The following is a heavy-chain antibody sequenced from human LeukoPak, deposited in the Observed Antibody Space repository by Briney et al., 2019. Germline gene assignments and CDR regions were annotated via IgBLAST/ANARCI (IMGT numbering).Heavy chain of an antibody. CDR1: GGSISSGGYY. CDR2: IYTSGST. CDR3: ARAYGSGSQFDY. J-gene: IGHJ4*02. V-gene: IGHV4-61*02. Sequence: SETLSLTCTVSGGSISSGGYYWSWIRQPAGKGLEWIGRIYTSGSTNYNPSLKSRVTISVDTSKNQFSLKLSSVTAADTAVYYCARAYGSGSQFDYWGQGTLVTVSS. D-gene: IGHD3-10*01.